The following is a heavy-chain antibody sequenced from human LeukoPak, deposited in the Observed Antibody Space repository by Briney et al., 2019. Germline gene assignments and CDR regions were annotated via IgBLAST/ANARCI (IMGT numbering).Heavy chain of an antibody. CDR1: GGSISSGDYY. J-gene: IGHJ4*02. CDR2: IYYSGST. CDR3: AVLAVAGFFDY. V-gene: IGHV4-30-4*08. Sequence: PSETLSLTCTVSGGSISSGDYYWSWIRQPPGKGLEWIGYIYYSGSTCYNPSLKSRVTISVDTSKNQFSLKLSSVTAADTAVYYCAVLAVAGFFDYWGQGTLVTVSS. D-gene: IGHD6-19*01.